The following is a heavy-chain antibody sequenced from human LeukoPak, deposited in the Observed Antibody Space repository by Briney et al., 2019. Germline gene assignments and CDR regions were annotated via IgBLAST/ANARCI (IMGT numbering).Heavy chain of an antibody. J-gene: IGHJ3*02. CDR1: GGSISSYY. Sequence: PSETLSLTCTVSGGSISSYYWNWIRQPPGKGLEWIGYIYYSGSTNYNPSLKSRVTLSVDTSKNQFSLKLSSVTAADTAVYYCAGRLWRRDGYNLSAFDIWGQGTMVTVSS. CDR2: IYYSGST. D-gene: IGHD5-24*01. CDR3: AGRLWRRDGYNLSAFDI. V-gene: IGHV4-59*01.